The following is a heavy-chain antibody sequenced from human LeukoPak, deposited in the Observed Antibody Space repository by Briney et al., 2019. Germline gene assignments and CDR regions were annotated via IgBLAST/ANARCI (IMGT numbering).Heavy chain of an antibody. CDR1: GFTFDDYA. CDR2: ISWNSGSI. V-gene: IGHV3-9*01. D-gene: IGHD5-18*01. Sequence: GGSLRLSCAASGFTFDDYAMHWARQAPGKGLEWVSGISWNSGSIGYADSVKGRFTISRDNAKNSLYLQMNSLRAEDTALYYCAKGTSPTTANRFDIWGQGTMVTVSS. CDR3: AKGTSPTTANRFDI. J-gene: IGHJ3*02.